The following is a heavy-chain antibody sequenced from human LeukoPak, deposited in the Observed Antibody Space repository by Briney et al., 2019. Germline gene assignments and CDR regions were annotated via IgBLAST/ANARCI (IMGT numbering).Heavy chain of an antibody. D-gene: IGHD2-2*02. CDR3: AREHYTAGFDY. CDR2: INWNGGRP. V-gene: IGHV3-20*04. Sequence: GGSLRLSCTASGFTFRDYGLSWVRQAPGKGLEWVSDINWNGGRPGYADSVKGRFTISRDNAKNSLYLQMNSLRVKDTALYYCAREHYTAGFDYWGQGTLVTVSS. CDR1: GFTFRDYG. J-gene: IGHJ4*02.